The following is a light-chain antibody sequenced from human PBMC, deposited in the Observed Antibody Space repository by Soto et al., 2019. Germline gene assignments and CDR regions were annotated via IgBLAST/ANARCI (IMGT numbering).Light chain of an antibody. CDR1: SSDVGSYNL. V-gene: IGLV2-23*02. CDR3: CSYAGSSTLGV. Sequence: QSVLTQPASVSGSPGQSITISCTGTSSDVGSYNLVSWYQQHPGKAPKLMIYEVSKRPSGVSNRFSGSKSGSTASLTISGRQAEDEADYYCCSYAGSSTLGVFGGGTKLTVL. CDR2: EVS. J-gene: IGLJ3*02.